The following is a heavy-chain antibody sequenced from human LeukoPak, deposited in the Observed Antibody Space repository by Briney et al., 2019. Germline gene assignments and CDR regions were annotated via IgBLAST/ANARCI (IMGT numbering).Heavy chain of an antibody. CDR1: GFTFSSYS. Sequence: KTGGSLRLSCAASGFTFSSYSMNWVRQAPGKGLEWVSSISSSSSYIYYADSVKGRFTISRDNAKNSLYLQMNSLRAEDTAVYYCARGVYSGYDTWTARNWFDPWGQGTLVTVSS. CDR2: ISSSSSYI. CDR3: ARGVYSGYDTWTARNWFDP. V-gene: IGHV3-21*01. D-gene: IGHD5-12*01. J-gene: IGHJ5*02.